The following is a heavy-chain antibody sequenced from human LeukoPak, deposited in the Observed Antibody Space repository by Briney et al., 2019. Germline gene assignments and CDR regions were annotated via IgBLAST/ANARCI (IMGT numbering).Heavy chain of an antibody. Sequence: SETLSLTCSVSGGSIASSSYYWGWIRQPPGKGLEWIGTIYYSGSTYYNPSLKSRVTISVDTSKSQFSLKLSSVTAADTAVYYCARESNYYYYYYMDVWGKGTTVTVSS. J-gene: IGHJ6*03. V-gene: IGHV4-39*07. CDR2: IYYSGST. CDR1: GGSIASSSYY. CDR3: ARESNYYYYYYMDV.